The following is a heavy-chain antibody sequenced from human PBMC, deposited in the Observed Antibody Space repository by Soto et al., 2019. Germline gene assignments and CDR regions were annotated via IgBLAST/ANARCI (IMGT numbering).Heavy chain of an antibody. CDR2: TSPDGTNK. Sequence: GGSLRLSCAASGFTFSSYGMHWVRQAPGKGLEWVTVTSPDGTNKYYADSVKGRFTISRDNSKNTLYLQMYSLRTEDTAVYYCARDKITGLFDYWGQGTLVTVSS. CDR1: GFTFSSYG. D-gene: IGHD2-8*02. CDR3: ARDKITGLFDY. V-gene: IGHV3-30*03. J-gene: IGHJ4*02.